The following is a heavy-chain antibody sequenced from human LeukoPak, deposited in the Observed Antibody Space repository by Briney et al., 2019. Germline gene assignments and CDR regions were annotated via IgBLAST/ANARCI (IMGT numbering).Heavy chain of an antibody. V-gene: IGHV4-38-2*01. D-gene: IGHD2-2*01. CDR3: ARRPIVPAAVIDY. J-gene: IGHJ4*02. CDR2: IYHSGST. CDR1: GYSIGSGYY. Sequence: KPSETLSLTCAVSGYSIGSGYYWGWIRQPPGKGLEWIGSIYHSGSTYYNPSLKSRVTISVDTSKNQFSLKLSSVTAADTAVYYCARRPIVPAAVIDYWGQGTLVTVSS.